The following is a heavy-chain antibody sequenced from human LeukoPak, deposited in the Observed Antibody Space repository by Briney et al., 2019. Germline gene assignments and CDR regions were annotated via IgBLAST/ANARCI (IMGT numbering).Heavy chain of an antibody. CDR2: ISYDGSKI. D-gene: IGHD3-9*01. CDR1: GFGFSSYG. V-gene: IGHV3-30*18. CDR3: AKDSFVRDIYRFFDWSFDG. Sequence: PGGSLRLSCEASGFGFSSYGMHWVRQAPGKGLEWVAVISYDGSKIYYSDSVKGRFTISRDNSRNTVHLQMNSLRAEDTAFYYCAKDSFVRDIYRFFDWSFDGWGQGTLVTVSS. J-gene: IGHJ4*02.